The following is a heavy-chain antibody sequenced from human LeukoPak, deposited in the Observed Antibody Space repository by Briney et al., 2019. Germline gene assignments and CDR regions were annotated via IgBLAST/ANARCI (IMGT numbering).Heavy chain of an antibody. V-gene: IGHV3-21*01. J-gene: IGHJ4*02. CDR3: ARTGVGFDY. D-gene: IGHD3-10*01. CDR2: ISSSSYI. Sequence: GGSLRFSGAASGFTFYSYSMNWVRQAPGKGLEWVSSISSSSYIYYADSVKGRFTISRDNAKNSLYLQMNSLRAEDTAVYYCARTGVGFDYWGQGTLVTLSS. CDR1: GFTFYSYS.